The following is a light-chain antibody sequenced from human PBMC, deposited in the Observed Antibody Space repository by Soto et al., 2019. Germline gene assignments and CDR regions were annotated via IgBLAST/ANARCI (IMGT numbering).Light chain of an antibody. CDR1: QGFSNF. CDR2: AAS. V-gene: IGKV1-27*01. Sequence: DIQMTQSPSSLSASVGDRVTITCRASQGFSNFLAWYQQKSGKVPKLLIYAASTLQSGVPSRFSGSGSGTDFTLTISILQAEDVATYYCQKYNSALFTFGPGTKVDIK. J-gene: IGKJ3*01. CDR3: QKYNSALFT.